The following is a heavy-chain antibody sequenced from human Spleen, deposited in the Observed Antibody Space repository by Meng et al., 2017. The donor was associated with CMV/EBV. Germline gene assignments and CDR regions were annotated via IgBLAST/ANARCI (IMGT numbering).Heavy chain of an antibody. CDR3: ARGASLTLDYYYYGMDV. CDR1: GYTFTGYY. CDR2: INPNSGGT. D-gene: IGHD2-2*01. Sequence: ASVKVSCKASGYTFTGYYMHWVRQAPGQGLEWMGWINPNSGGTNNAQKFQGRVTMTRDTSISTAYMELSSLRSDDTAVYYCARGASLTLDYYYYGMDVWGQGTTVTVSS. V-gene: IGHV1-2*02. J-gene: IGHJ6*02.